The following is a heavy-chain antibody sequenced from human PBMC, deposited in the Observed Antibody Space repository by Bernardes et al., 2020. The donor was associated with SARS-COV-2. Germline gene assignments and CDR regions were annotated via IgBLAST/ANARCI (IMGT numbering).Heavy chain of an antibody. Sequence: GGSLRLSCAASGFTFSSYSMNWVRQAPGKGLEWVSSISSSSSYIYYADSVKGRFTISRDNAKNSLYLQMNSLRAEDTAVYYCARVVSTWGGSYLFDYWGQGTLVTVSS. V-gene: IGHV3-21*01. CDR3: ARVVSTWGGSYLFDY. CDR2: ISSSSSYI. D-gene: IGHD1-26*01. J-gene: IGHJ4*02. CDR1: GFTFSSYS.